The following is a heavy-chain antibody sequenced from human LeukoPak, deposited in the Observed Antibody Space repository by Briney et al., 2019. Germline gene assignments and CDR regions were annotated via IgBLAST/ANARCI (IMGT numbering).Heavy chain of an antibody. CDR3: ARGRVWFGELLWRGTYNWFDP. D-gene: IGHD3-10*01. Sequence: SETLSLTCAVYGGSFSGYYWSWNRQPPGKGLEWIGEINHSGSTNYNPSLKSRVTISVDTSKNQFSLKLSSVTAADTAVYYCARGRVWFGELLWRGTYNWFDPWGQGTLVTVSS. CDR2: INHSGST. CDR1: GGSFSGYY. J-gene: IGHJ5*02. V-gene: IGHV4-34*01.